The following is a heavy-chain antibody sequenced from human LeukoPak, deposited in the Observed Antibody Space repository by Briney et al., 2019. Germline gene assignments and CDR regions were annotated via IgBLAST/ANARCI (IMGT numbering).Heavy chain of an antibody. Sequence: GGSLRLSCAASGFTFSSYAMSWVRQAPGKGLEWVALIWYDGSNKYYADSLKGRFTISRDNSKNTLYLQMNSLRAEDTAVYYCARDLRGFGDFWAFDYWGQGTRVTVSS. CDR2: IWYDGSNK. CDR1: GFTFSSYA. CDR3: ARDLRGFGDFWAFDY. V-gene: IGHV3-33*08. D-gene: IGHD3-10*01. J-gene: IGHJ4*02.